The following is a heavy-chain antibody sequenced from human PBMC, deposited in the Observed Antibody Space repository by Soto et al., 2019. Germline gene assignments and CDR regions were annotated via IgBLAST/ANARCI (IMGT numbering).Heavy chain of an antibody. J-gene: IGHJ4*02. V-gene: IGHV3-30*18. CDR2: ISYDGSNK. CDR3: SKSRGSYYGDYFDY. D-gene: IGHD1-26*01. CDR1: GFTFSSYG. Sequence: QVQLVESGGGVVQPGRSLRLSCAASGFTFSSYGMHWVRQAPGKGLEWVAVISYDGSNKYYADSVKGRFTISRDNSKNTLYLQMNSLRAEDTAVDYCSKSRGSYYGDYFDYWGQGTLVTVSS.